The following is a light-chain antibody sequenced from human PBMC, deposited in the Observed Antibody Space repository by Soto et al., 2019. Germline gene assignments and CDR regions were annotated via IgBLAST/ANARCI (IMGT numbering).Light chain of an antibody. CDR3: QQYNNWPLT. Sequence: DIVLTQSPAALSVSPRERAALSCRASQSINSNLAWYQQRPGQAPRLLIYDASTRALDIPARFAGSGSGTDFTLTISSLQSEDFGVYFCQQYNNWPLTVGQGTRLEI. V-gene: IGKV3-15*01. CDR2: DAS. CDR1: QSINSN. J-gene: IGKJ5*01.